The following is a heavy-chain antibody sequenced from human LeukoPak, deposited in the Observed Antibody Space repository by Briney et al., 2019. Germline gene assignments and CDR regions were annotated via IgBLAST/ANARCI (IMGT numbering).Heavy chain of an antibody. CDR2: IYNSGST. V-gene: IGHV4-59*01. D-gene: IGHD3-10*01. CDR3: ARVDWATMVRGDNWYFDL. J-gene: IGHJ2*01. Sequence: SETLSLTCTVSGGSISSYYWSWIRQPPGKGLEWIGYIYNSGSTNYNPSLKSRVTISVDTSKNQFSLKLNSVTAADTAVYYCARVDWATMVRGDNWYFDLWGRGTLVTVSS. CDR1: GGSISSYY.